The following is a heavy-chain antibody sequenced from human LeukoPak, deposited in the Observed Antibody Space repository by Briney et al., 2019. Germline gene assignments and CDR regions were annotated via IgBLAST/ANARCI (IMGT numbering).Heavy chain of an antibody. Sequence: SETLSLTCTVSGGSISSYYWSWIRQPAGEGLEWIGRIYTSGSTHYNPSLRSRVTISVDTSKNQFSLKLSSVTAADTAVYYCATEFGYAVTSLDYWGQGTLVTVSS. J-gene: IGHJ4*02. CDR2: IYTSGST. V-gene: IGHV4-4*07. CDR3: ATEFGYAVTSLDY. D-gene: IGHD4-17*01. CDR1: GGSISSYY.